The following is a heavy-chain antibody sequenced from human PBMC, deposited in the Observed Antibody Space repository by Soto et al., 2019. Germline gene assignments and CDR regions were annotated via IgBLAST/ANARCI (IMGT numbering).Heavy chain of an antibody. D-gene: IGHD6-19*01. J-gene: IGHJ4*02. Sequence: PGGSLRLSCAASGFTFSDYDMNWIRQAPGKGLEWVAYITNSGSTIYYADSVKGRFTISSDNAKNSLYLQMNSLRAEDTAVYYCAREHEQWVAADNWGQGTLVTVSS. V-gene: IGHV3-11*01. CDR2: ITNSGSTI. CDR1: GFTFSDYD. CDR3: AREHEQWVAADN.